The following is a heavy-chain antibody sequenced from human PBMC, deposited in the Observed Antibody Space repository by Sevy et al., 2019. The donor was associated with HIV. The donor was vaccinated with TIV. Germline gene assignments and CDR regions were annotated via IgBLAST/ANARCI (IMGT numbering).Heavy chain of an antibody. V-gene: IGHV1-2*02. CDR1: GYTFTGYY. CDR3: AREPQITMVRGVINNPTYYFDY. J-gene: IGHJ4*02. D-gene: IGHD3-10*01. CDR2: INPNSGGT. Sequence: ASVKVSCKASGYTFTGYYMHWVRQAPGQGLEWMGWINPNSGGTNYAQKFQGRVTMTRDTSISTAYMELSRLRSDDTAVYYCAREPQITMVRGVINNPTYYFDYWGQGTLVTVSS.